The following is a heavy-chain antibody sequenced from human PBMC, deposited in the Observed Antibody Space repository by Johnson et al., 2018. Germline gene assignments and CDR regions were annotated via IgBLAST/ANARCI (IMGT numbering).Heavy chain of an antibody. CDR3: AKRGGTPSTRFDAFDV. V-gene: IGHV3-30*18. Sequence: QVQLVQSGGGVVQPGRSLGLSCAASGFTFSNYGMHWVRQAPGKGLEWVAVISYDGSSQYYADSVKGRFTISRDNSKNTMYLQMNSLRAEDSAVYYWAKRGGTPSTRFDAFDVWGQGTMVTVSS. D-gene: IGHD3-16*01. CDR1: GFTFSNYG. CDR2: ISYDGSSQ. J-gene: IGHJ3*01.